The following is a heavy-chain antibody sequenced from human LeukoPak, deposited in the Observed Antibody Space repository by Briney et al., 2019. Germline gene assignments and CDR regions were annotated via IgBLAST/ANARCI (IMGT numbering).Heavy chain of an antibody. CDR1: GFTFVVYG. D-gene: IGHD3-3*02. J-gene: IGHJ4*02. CDR3: ARDRLGPSFSVSHFDL. Sequence: GGSLRLSCATSGFTFVVYGLSWVRRAPGEGLEWLCAINYNGAITDYADSVKGRFTISRDNAKNSLYLRMDSLRAEDTALYYCARDRLGPSFSVSHFDLWGQGTLVTVSS. V-gene: IGHV3-20*04. CDR2: INYNGAIT.